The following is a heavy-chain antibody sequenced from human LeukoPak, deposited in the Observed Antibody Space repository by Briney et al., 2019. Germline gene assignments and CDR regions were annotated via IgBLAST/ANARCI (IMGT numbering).Heavy chain of an antibody. CDR1: GGSFSGYY. V-gene: IGHV4-34*01. J-gene: IGHJ6*03. CDR2: IYHSGST. CDR3: ARTSRDYYYYYYMDV. Sequence: PSETLSLTCAVYGGSFSGYYWSWIRQPPGKGLEWIGEIYHSGSTNYNPSLKSRVAISVDKSKNQFSLKLSSVTAADTAVYYCARTSRDYYYYYYMDVWGKGTTVTVSS.